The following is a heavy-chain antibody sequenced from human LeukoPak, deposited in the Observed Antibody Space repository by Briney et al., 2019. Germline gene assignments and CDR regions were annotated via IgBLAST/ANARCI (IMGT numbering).Heavy chain of an antibody. V-gene: IGHV3-53*01. J-gene: IGHJ4*02. CDR2: IYSDGST. D-gene: IGHD1-26*01. CDR1: GFIVSGDF. Sequence: AGGSLRLSCAASGFIVSGDFMSWVRQAPGKGLEWVSVIYSDGSTYYADSVKGRFTISRDNSKNTLDLQMTGLRAEDTAVYYCARERGRGRDSRWFDYWGQGTLVTVSS. CDR3: ARERGRGRDSRWFDY.